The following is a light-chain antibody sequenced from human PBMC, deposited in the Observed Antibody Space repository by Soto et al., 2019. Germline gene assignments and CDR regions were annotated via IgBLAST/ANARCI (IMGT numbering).Light chain of an antibody. Sequence: EILLTQSPATLSLSPGERATLSCRASQSVSSYLAWYQQKPGQAPRLLIYDASNRATGIPARFSGSGSGTDFTRTISSLELEDFAVYYCQQRSNFFGPGTKVDIK. V-gene: IGKV3-11*01. CDR2: DAS. J-gene: IGKJ3*01. CDR3: QQRSNF. CDR1: QSVSSY.